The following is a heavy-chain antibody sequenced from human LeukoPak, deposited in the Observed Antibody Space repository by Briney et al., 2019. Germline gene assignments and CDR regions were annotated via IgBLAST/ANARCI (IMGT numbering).Heavy chain of an antibody. CDR2: IIPIFGTA. V-gene: IGHV1-69*13. CDR1: GGTFSSYA. Sequence: SVKVSCKASGGTFSSYAISWVRQAPGQGLEWMGGIIPIFGTANYAQKFQGRVTITADESTSTAYMEPSSLRSEDTAVYYCARGTTGTRANPYYFDYWGQGTLVTVSS. D-gene: IGHD1-1*01. J-gene: IGHJ4*02. CDR3: ARGTTGTRANPYYFDY.